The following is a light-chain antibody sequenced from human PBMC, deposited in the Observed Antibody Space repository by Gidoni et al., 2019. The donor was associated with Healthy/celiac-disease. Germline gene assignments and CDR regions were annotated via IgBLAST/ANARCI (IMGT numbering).Light chain of an antibody. CDR3: CAFAGCGIYVL. V-gene: IGLV2-23*02. CDR1: STAIGSYNL. Sequence: QSALTRPAPVSGSPGQSITISCTGGSTAIGSYNLVSWYQQRPATAPQLIIYEVNTRPSGISYRFAGTQAGNTAFLTISGLQTEDEAEYYCCAFAGCGIYVLFGGGTKLTVL. CDR2: EVN. J-gene: IGLJ2*01.